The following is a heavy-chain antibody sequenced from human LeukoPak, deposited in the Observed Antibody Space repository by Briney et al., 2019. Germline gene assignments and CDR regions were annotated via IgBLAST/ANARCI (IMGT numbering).Heavy chain of an antibody. CDR1: GFTFSSYW. CDR3: ARDRGYRGYDYYYYGMDV. Sequence: GGSLRLSCAASGFTFSSYWMHWVRQAPGKGLVWVSRINSDGSSTSYADSVKGRFTISRDNAKNTLYLQMNSLRAEDTAVYYCARDRGYRGYDYYYYGMDVWGKGTTVTVSS. D-gene: IGHD5-12*01. J-gene: IGHJ6*04. V-gene: IGHV3-74*01. CDR2: INSDGSST.